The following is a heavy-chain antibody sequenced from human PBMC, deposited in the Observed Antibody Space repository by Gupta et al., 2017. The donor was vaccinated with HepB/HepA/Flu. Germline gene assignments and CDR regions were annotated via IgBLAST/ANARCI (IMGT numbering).Heavy chain of an antibody. Sequence: QVQLQQWGAGLLKPSETLSLTCAVYGGSFSGYYWSWIRQPPGKGLEWIGEINHSGSTNYNPSLKSRVTISVDTSKNQFSLKLSSVTAADTAVYYGARVFSSKLADSSSWYTVFDYWGQGTLVTVSS. D-gene: IGHD6-13*01. CDR1: GGSFSGYY. J-gene: IGHJ4*02. V-gene: IGHV4-34*01. CDR3: ARVFSSKLADSSSWYTVFDY. CDR2: INHSGST.